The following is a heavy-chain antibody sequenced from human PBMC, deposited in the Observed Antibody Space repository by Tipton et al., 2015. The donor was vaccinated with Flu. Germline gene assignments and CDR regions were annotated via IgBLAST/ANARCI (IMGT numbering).Heavy chain of an antibody. CDR2: VHSSGIL. J-gene: IGHJ4*02. Sequence: GLVKPSQTLSLSCTVSGGSITIGSYYWSWVRQPAGKGLEWIGRVHSSGILDYNPSLKSRVTISLDWSKNQFSLRLSSVTAADTAVYYCARGNPLHDNRNYRPLFDIWGQGTLVTVSS. V-gene: IGHV4-61*02. D-gene: IGHD3-16*02. CDR3: ARGNPLHDNRNYRPLFDI. CDR1: GGSITIGSYY.